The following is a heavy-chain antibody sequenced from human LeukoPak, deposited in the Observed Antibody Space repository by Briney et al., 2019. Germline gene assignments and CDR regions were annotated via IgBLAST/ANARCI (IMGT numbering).Heavy chain of an antibody. J-gene: IGHJ4*02. CDR3: ARQELYYDILTGYSPHYFDY. CDR2: IYYSGVS. D-gene: IGHD3-9*01. CDR1: GGSISSSSYY. Sequence: SETLSLTCTVSGGSISSSSYYWGWIRQPPGKGLEWIGSIYYSGVSYYNTSLKSRVTISVDTSKNQFSLKLSSVTAADTAVYYCARQELYYDILTGYSPHYFDYWGQGTLVTVSS. V-gene: IGHV4-39*01.